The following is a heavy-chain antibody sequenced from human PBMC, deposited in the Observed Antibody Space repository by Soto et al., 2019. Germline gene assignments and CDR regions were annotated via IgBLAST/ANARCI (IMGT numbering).Heavy chain of an antibody. CDR3: ARGPRITMLRGVRIDY. D-gene: IGHD3-10*01. Sequence: PSETLSLTCAVYGGSFSGYYWSWIRQPPGKGLEWIGEINHSGSTNYNPSLKSRVTISVDTSKNQFSLKLSSVTAADTAVYYCARGPRITMLRGVRIDYWGQGTLVTVSS. J-gene: IGHJ4*02. V-gene: IGHV4-34*01. CDR1: GGSFSGYY. CDR2: INHSGST.